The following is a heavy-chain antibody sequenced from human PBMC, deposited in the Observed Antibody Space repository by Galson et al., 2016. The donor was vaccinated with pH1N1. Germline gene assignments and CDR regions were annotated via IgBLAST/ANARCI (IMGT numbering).Heavy chain of an antibody. CDR3: AKGAGRYYFGSGSFNY. CDR2: ISWNSNSI. D-gene: IGHD3-10*01. V-gene: IGHV3-9*01. J-gene: IGHJ4*02. CDR1: GFAFDDFA. Sequence: SLRLSCAASGFAFDDFAMHWVRHVPGKGLEWVSGISWNSNSIGYADSVKGRFTISRDSAKKSLFLHMNSLRVEDTALYYCAKGAGRYYFGSGSFNYWGQGTQVTVSS.